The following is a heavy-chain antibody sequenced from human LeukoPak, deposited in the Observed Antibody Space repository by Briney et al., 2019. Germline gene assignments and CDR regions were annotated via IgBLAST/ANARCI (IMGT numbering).Heavy chain of an antibody. J-gene: IGHJ6*03. Sequence: GGSLRLSCAATEFSFSDSGMHWVRQAPGKGLEWVAVISYDGSGKYYADSVKGRFTISRDNSKNTLYLQMNSLRAEDTAVYYCAKVHQVLPYYYYYYMDVWGKGTTVTVSS. CDR3: AKVHQVLPYYYYYYMDV. CDR2: ISYDGSGK. V-gene: IGHV3-30*18. CDR1: EFSFSDSG. D-gene: IGHD2-2*01.